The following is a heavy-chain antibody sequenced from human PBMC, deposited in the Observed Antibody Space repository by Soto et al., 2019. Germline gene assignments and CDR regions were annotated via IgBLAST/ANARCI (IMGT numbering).Heavy chain of an antibody. CDR2: ISGSGGST. CDR1: GFTFSSYA. J-gene: IGHJ4*02. Sequence: HPGGSLRLSCAASGFTFSSYAMSWVRQAPGKGLEWVSAISGSGGSTYYADSVKGRFTTSRDNSKNTLYLQMNSLRAEDTAVYYCAKEESGYCSGGSCDPYFDYWGQGTLVTVSS. D-gene: IGHD2-15*01. CDR3: AKEESGYCSGGSCDPYFDY. V-gene: IGHV3-23*01.